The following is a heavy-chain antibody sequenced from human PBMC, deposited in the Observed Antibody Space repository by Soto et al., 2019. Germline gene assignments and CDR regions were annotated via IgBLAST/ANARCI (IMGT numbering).Heavy chain of an antibody. CDR1: EFTFNIYG. J-gene: IGHJ4*02. CDR3: AKDQASGQGSFDS. V-gene: IGHV3-30*18. Sequence: GGALRLSCAASEFTFNIYGMHWVRQAPDKGLEWEALISYDGSNQYYADSVKGRFTISRDNSKNTLFLQMNSLRADDTAVYYCAKDQASGQGSFDSWGQGTLVTVS. CDR2: ISYDGSNQ.